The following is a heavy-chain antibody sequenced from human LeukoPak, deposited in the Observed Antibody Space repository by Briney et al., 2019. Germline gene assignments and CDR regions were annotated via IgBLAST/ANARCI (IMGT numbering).Heavy chain of an antibody. CDR2: INAGNGNT. CDR3: ARVYESRAYYYPFDY. Sequence: GASVKVSCKTSGYTFTSYAMHWVRQAPGQRLEWMGWINAGNGNTKYSQEFQGRVTMTRDTSISTAYMELFRLRSDDTAVYYCARVYESRAYYYPFDYWGQGTLVTVSS. D-gene: IGHD3-22*01. V-gene: IGHV1-3*01. CDR1: GYTFTSYA. J-gene: IGHJ4*02.